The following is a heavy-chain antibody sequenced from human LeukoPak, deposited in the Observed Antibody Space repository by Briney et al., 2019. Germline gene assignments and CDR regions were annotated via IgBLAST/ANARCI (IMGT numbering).Heavy chain of an antibody. CDR2: IYYSGST. CDR3: ARDLRDIAVAGTQGIMDV. V-gene: IGHV4-59*01. D-gene: IGHD6-19*01. J-gene: IGHJ6*03. Sequence: SETLSLTCTVSGGSISSYYWSWIRQPPGKGLEWIGYIYYSGSTNYNPSLKSRVTISVDTSKNQFSLKLSSVTAADMAVYYCARDLRDIAVAGTQGIMDVWGKGTTVTISS. CDR1: GGSISSYY.